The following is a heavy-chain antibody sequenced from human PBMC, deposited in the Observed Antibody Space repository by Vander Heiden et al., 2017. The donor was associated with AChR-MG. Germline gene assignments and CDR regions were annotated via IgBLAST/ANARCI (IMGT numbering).Heavy chain of an antibody. CDR2: ISFSGST. V-gene: IGHV4-61*01. J-gene: IGHJ2*01. Sequence: QVQLQESGPGLVKPSETLSLTCTVSGGSVRSGSYYWGWIRQPPGKALEYIGYISFSGSTNYNPSLKSRVTISVDMSKNQFSLKLSSVTAADTAVYYCTRGQRWPLFDLWGRGTLVTVSS. CDR1: GGSVRSGSYY. CDR3: TRGQRWPLFDL.